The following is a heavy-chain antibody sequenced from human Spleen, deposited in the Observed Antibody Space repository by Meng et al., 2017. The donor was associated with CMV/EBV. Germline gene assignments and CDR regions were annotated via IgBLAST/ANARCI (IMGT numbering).Heavy chain of an antibody. V-gene: IGHV4-34*01. CDR2: INHSGST. D-gene: IGHD1-14*01. Sequence: SETLSLTCTVYGGSFSGYYWSWIRQPPGKGLEWIGEINHSGSTNCNPSLKSRVTISVDTSKNHFSLKLSSVTDADTAVYYCARYPDWDYYYGMDVWGQGTTVTVSS. CDR1: GGSFSGYY. J-gene: IGHJ6*02. CDR3: ARYPDWDYYYGMDV.